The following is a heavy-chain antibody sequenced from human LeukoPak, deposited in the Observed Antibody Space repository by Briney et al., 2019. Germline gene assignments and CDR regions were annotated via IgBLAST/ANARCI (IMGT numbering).Heavy chain of an antibody. CDR3: ARDRGERYCSSTSCDYDILTGYYLFDY. J-gene: IGHJ4*02. CDR1: GFTFSSHS. D-gene: IGHD3-9*01. V-gene: IGHV3-21*01. CDR2: INRSSRYI. Sequence: GSLRLSCAASGFTFSSHSINWVRQAPGKGLEWVSTINRSSRYIYHAESVKGRFTISRDNAKNSLYLQMNSLRAEDTAVYYCARDRGERYCSSTSCDYDILTGYYLFDYWGQGTLVTVSS.